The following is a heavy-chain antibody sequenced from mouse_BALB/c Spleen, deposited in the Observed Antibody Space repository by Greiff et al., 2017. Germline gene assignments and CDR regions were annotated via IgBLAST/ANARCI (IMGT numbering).Heavy chain of an antibody. J-gene: IGHJ4*01. Sequence: QVTLKESGPGILQPSQTLSLTCSFSGFSLSTSGMGVSWIRQPSGKGLEWLAHIYWDDDKRYNPSLKSRLTISKDTSSNQVFLKITSVDTADTATYYCAGRTMITTMDYWGQGTSVTVSS. D-gene: IGHD2-4*01. V-gene: IGHV8-12*01. CDR3: AGRTMITTMDY. CDR2: IYWDDDK. CDR1: GFSLSTSGMG.